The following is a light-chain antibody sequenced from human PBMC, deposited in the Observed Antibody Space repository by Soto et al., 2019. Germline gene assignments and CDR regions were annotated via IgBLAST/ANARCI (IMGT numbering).Light chain of an antibody. J-gene: IGLJ1*01. CDR1: SSDVGGYNY. CDR3: GSYAGSYRGYV. V-gene: IGLV2-11*01. Sequence: QSALTQPRSVSGSPGQSVTISCTGTSSDVGGYNYVSWYQQHPGKAPKLMIYDVSKRPSGVPDRFSGSKSGNTASLTISGLQAEDEDDYYCGSYAGSYRGYVFGTGTKVTVL. CDR2: DVS.